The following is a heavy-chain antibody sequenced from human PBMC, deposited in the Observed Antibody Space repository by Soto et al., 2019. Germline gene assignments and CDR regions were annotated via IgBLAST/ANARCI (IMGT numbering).Heavy chain of an antibody. CDR2: IWYDGSNK. CDR1: GFTFSSYG. V-gene: IGHV3-33*01. Sequence: QVQLVESGGGVVQPGRSLRLSCAASGFTFSSYGMHWVRQAPGKGLEWVAVIWYDGSNKYYADSVKGRFTISRDNSKNTLCLQMNSLRAEDTAVYYCARGSGWFGINWFDPWGQGTLVTVSS. D-gene: IGHD3-10*01. J-gene: IGHJ5*02. CDR3: ARGSGWFGINWFDP.